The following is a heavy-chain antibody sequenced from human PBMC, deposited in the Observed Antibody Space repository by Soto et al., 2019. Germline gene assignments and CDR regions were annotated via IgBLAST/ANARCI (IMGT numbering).Heavy chain of an antibody. CDR2: IKSKTDGGTT. J-gene: IGHJ6*02. CDR3: TKEERLGYCTNGVCPTGYYGMDV. D-gene: IGHD2-8*01. CDR1: VFTFSKAW. V-gene: IGHV3-15*01. Sequence: WWSLRLSCAASVFTFSKAWMSWVRQAPGKGLEWVGRIKSKTDGGTTDYAAPVKGRFTISRDDSKNTLYLQMNSLKTEDTAVYYCTKEERLGYCTNGVCPTGYYGMDVWGQGTTVTVSS.